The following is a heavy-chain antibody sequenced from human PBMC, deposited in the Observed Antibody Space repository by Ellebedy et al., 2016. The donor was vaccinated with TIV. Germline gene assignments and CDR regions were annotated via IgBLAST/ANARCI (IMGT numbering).Heavy chain of an antibody. CDR2: VSRDGART. Sequence: GESLKISCAASGFTFHDYAMHCGRQAPGKGLEWVSLVSRDGARTFYADSVQGRFTISRDSSKNSLYLQMNSLRAEDTAFNYCAKGSSRSWYRNYMDVWGKGTTVTVSS. V-gene: IGHV3-43D*03. CDR3: AKGSSRSWYRNYMDV. J-gene: IGHJ6*03. CDR1: GFTFHDYA. D-gene: IGHD6-13*01.